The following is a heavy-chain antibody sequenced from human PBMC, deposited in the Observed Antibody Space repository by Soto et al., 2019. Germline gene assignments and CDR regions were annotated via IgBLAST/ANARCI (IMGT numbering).Heavy chain of an antibody. CDR1: GGTFSRHA. D-gene: IGHD3-22*01. V-gene: IGHV1-69*06. Sequence: QVQLVQSGAEVRKPGSSVKVSCKASGGTFSRHAISWVRQAPGQGLEWMGGIIPIFGTANHAQKFQGRVTIIEDKSTRTVYMEWSSLRSEDTAMYYCARGWGYDNNDYYYAYWGQGTLFIVSS. CDR3: ARGWGYDNNDYYYAY. CDR2: IIPIFGTA. J-gene: IGHJ4*02.